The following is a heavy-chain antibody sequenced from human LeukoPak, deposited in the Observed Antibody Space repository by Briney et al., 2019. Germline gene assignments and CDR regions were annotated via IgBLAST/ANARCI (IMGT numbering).Heavy chain of an antibody. CDR3: ARTPLVVVVINYFDY. D-gene: IGHD3-22*01. CDR2: MYYSGST. Sequence: SETLSLTCTVSGGSISSSSYYWGWIRQPPGKGLEWIGSMYYSGSTYYNPSLKRRITISVDSSKNLFSLKLSSVTAADTAVYYCARTPLVVVVINYFDYWGQGTLVTVSS. V-gene: IGHV4-39*01. J-gene: IGHJ4*02. CDR1: GGSISSSSYY.